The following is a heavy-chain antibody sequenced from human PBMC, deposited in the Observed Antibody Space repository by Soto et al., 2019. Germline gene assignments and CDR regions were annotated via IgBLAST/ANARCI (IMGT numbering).Heavy chain of an antibody. CDR1: GVSVNSDNYY. J-gene: IGHJ5*02. V-gene: IGHV4-61*03. D-gene: IGHD6-6*01. Sequence: SQTLSLTCTVSGVSVNSDNYYWSWIRQPPGKGLEWIGHIYNTGSTTYNPSLKSRVTISLDTSWNHFSLSLNSVTAADTAVFYCAREYSNSVEAFDPWGQGTLVTVSS. CDR2: IYNTGST. CDR3: AREYSNSVEAFDP.